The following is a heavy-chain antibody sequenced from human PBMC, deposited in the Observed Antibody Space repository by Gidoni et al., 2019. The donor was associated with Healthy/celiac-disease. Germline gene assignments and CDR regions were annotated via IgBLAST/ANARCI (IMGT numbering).Heavy chain of an antibody. V-gene: IGHV3-48*01. CDR3: AREGAKDYYGSSDP. CDR2: ISSSSSTI. J-gene: IGHJ5*02. Sequence: EVQLVESGGGLVQPGGSLRLSCAASGFTFSSYSMNWVRQAPGKGLEWVSYISSSSSTIYYADSVKGRFTISRDNAKNSLYLQMNSLRAEDTAVYYCAREGAKDYYGSSDPWGQGTLVTVSS. CDR1: GFTFSSYS. D-gene: IGHD3-10*01.